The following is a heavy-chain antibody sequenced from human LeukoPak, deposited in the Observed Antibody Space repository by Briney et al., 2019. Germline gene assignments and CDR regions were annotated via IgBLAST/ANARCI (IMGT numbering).Heavy chain of an antibody. D-gene: IGHD2-15*01. V-gene: IGHV7-4-1*02. J-gene: IGHJ5*02. CDR1: GYTFTSYA. Sequence: GSLRLSCAASGYTFTSYAMNWVRQAPGQGLEWMGWINTNTGNPTYAQGFTGRFVFSLDTSVSTAYLQISSLKAEDTAVYYCARDASFLGTRYCSGGSCYGWFDPWGQGTLVTVSS. CDR3: ARDASFLGTRYCSGGSCYGWFDP. CDR2: INTNTGNP.